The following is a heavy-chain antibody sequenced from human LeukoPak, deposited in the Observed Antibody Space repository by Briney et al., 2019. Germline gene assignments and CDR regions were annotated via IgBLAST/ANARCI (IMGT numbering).Heavy chain of an antibody. CDR3: ARARGFGELFDY. D-gene: IGHD3-10*01. J-gene: IGHJ4*02. CDR1: GYSISSGYY. CDR2: IYYSGST. Sequence: SETLSLTCTVSGYSISSGYYWSWIRQPPGQGLEWIGYIYYSGSTNYNPSLKSRVTISVDTSKNQFSLKLSSVTAADTAVYYCARARGFGELFDYWGQGTLVTVSS. V-gene: IGHV4-61*01.